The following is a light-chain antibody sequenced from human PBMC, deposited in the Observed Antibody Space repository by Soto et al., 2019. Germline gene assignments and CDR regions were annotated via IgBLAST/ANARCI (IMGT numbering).Light chain of an antibody. V-gene: IGLV2-14*03. CDR1: SSDIGHYDY. CDR3: CSLTTSHTYV. CDR2: HVT. Sequence: QSALTHPASVSGSPGPSITLSCPGTSSDIGHYDYVSWYQQHPGKAPKLMIYHVTYRPSGVSNRYSGSKSGNSASLTISRLQADDEADYYCCSLTTSHTYVFGSGTKGTVL. J-gene: IGLJ1*01.